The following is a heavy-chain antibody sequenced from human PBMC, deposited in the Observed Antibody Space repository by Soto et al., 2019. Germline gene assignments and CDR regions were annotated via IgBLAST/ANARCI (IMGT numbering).Heavy chain of an antibody. V-gene: IGHV1-46*01. Sequence: ASVKVSCKASGYTFTSYYMHWVRQAPGQGLEWMGIINPSGGSTSYAQKFQGRVTMTRDTSTSTVYMELSSLRSEDTAVYYCARETPGDSSSWTTFDYWGQGTLVTSPQ. CDR2: INPSGGST. D-gene: IGHD6-13*01. CDR3: ARETPGDSSSWTTFDY. J-gene: IGHJ4*02. CDR1: GYTFTSYY.